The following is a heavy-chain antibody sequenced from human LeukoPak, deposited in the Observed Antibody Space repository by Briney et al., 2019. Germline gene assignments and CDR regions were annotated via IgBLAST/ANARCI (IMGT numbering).Heavy chain of an antibody. Sequence: GGSLRLSCAASGFTFSSYAMSWVRQAPGKGLEWVANIQQDGSEKYYVDSVKGRFTISRDNAKNSLYLQMNSLRAEDTAVYYCARDLHIVVVPTTPGFWGQGTLVTVSS. D-gene: IGHD2-2*01. V-gene: IGHV3-7*03. CDR1: GFTFSSYA. J-gene: IGHJ4*02. CDR2: IQQDGSEK. CDR3: ARDLHIVVVPTTPGF.